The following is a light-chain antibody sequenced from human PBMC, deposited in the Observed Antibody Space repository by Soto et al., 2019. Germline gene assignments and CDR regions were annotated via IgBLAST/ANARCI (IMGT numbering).Light chain of an antibody. CDR3: QQRLNWQVT. V-gene: IGKV4-1*01. CDR2: WAS. Sequence: DIVMTQSPDSLAVSLGERATINCKSSQTVLDSSNNKDYLTWYQQKPGQPPNLLIYWASTREFGVPDRFSGRGSGTDFTLTISSLEPEEFAVYYCQQRLNWQVTVGQGTRLEIK. CDR1: QTVLDSSNNKDY. J-gene: IGKJ5*01.